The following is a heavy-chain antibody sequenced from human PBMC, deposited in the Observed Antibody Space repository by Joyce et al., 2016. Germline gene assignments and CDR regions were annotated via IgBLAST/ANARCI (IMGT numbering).Heavy chain of an antibody. J-gene: IGHJ4*02. D-gene: IGHD6-19*01. Sequence: QVQLVESGGGVVKPGRSLRLSCADSGFTFSSYGIHWVPQAPGKVLVWVAVISYDGSNKYYVDSVKGRFTISIDNSKTTLYLQMNSLKTEETAVYYCAKDEQIYSSAWYIFDYWGQGTLVTVSS. CDR2: ISYDGSNK. V-gene: IGHV3-30*18. CDR3: AKDEQIYSSAWYIFDY. CDR1: GFTFSSYG.